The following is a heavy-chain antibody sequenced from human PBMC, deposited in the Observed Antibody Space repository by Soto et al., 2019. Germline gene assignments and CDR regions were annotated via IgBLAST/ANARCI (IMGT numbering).Heavy chain of an antibody. Sequence: EVQLVETGGGLIQPGGSLRLSCAASGFTVSSNYMSWVRQAPGKGLEWVSVIYSGGSTYYADSVKGRFTISRDNSKNTLYLQMNSLRAEDTAVYYCARENYYYDSSGYYLEGYYFDYWGQGTLVTVSS. J-gene: IGHJ4*02. V-gene: IGHV3-53*02. CDR3: ARENYYYDSSGYYLEGYYFDY. CDR2: IYSGGST. CDR1: GFTVSSNY. D-gene: IGHD3-22*01.